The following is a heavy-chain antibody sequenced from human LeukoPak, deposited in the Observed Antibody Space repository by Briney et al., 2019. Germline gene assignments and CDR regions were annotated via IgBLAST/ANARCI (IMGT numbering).Heavy chain of an antibody. CDR1: GFTFRSYA. J-gene: IGHJ4*02. CDR3: ARLNLGYGYFLEATKRDY. CDR2: ISYDVGSNT. V-gene: IGHV3-30-3*01. Sequence: PGGSLRLSCAASGFTFRSYAMGWVRQAPGKGLEWVAVISYDVGSNTYYADSVKGRFTISRDNSKNTLYLQMNSLRAEDTAVYYCARLNLGYGYFLEATKRDYWGQGTLVTVSS. D-gene: IGHD5-18*01.